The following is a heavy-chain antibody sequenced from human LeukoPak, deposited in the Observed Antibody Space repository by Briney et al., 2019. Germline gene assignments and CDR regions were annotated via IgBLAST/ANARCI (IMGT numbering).Heavy chain of an antibody. CDR3: AKDRTPYYYDSSGTSLDY. D-gene: IGHD3-22*01. V-gene: IGHV3-30*18. CDR1: GFTFSSYG. Sequence: GGSLRPSCAASGFTFSSYGMHWVRQAPGKGLEWVAVISYDGSNKYYADSVKGRFTISRDNSKNTLYLQMNSLRAEDTAVYYCAKDRTPYYYDSSGTSLDYWGQGTLVTVSS. CDR2: ISYDGSNK. J-gene: IGHJ4*02.